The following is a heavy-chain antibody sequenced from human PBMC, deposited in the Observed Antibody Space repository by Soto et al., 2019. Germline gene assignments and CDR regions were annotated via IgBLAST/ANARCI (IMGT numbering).Heavy chain of an antibody. Sequence: QVQLVESGGGVVQPGRSLRLSCAASGFTFSSYGMHWVRQAPGKGLEWVAVIWYDGSNKYYADSVKGRFTISRDNSKNTLYLQMNSLRAEDTAVYYCARSGFRGVIDPQGGNNWFDPWGQGTLVTVSS. CDR3: ARSGFRGVIDPQGGNNWFDP. J-gene: IGHJ5*02. V-gene: IGHV3-33*01. D-gene: IGHD3-10*01. CDR2: IWYDGSNK. CDR1: GFTFSSYG.